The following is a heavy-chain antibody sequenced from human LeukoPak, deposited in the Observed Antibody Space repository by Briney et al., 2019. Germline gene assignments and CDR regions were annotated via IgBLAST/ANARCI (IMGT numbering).Heavy chain of an antibody. D-gene: IGHD6-19*01. J-gene: IGHJ4*02. V-gene: IGHV3-23*01. CDR1: GFPFSTYA. Sequence: GGSLRLSCAASGFPFSTYAMSWVRQAPGKGLEWVSGMSVSGGRTFYADSVKGRFTISRDNAKNTLYLQMNSLRAEDTAVYYCAKDTAVAGTGYFDYWGQGTLVTVSS. CDR3: AKDTAVAGTGYFDY. CDR2: MSVSGGRT.